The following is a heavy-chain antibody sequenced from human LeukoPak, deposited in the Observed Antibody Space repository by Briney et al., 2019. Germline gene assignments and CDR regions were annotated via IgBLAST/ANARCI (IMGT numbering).Heavy chain of an antibody. CDR3: ARRVDCSSTSCYWDYYYYYMDV. V-gene: IGHV4-39*01. Sequence: SETLSLTCTVSGGSISSSSYYWGWIRQPPGKGLEWIGSIYYSGSTYYNPSLKSRVTISVDTSKNQFSLKLSSVTAADTAVYYCARRVDCSSTSCYWDYYYYYMDVWGKGTTVTVSS. J-gene: IGHJ6*03. CDR1: GGSISSSSYY. D-gene: IGHD2-2*01. CDR2: IYYSGST.